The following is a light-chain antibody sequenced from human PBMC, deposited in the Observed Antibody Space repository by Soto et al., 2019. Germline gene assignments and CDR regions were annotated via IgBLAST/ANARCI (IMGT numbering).Light chain of an antibody. CDR1: QSVSSN. CDR3: QQYNNLPS. V-gene: IGKV3-15*01. CDR2: GAS. J-gene: IGKJ3*01. Sequence: EIVMTQSPATLSVSPGERATLSCRASQSVSSNLAWYRQKPGQAPMLLIYGASTRATGIPARFSGSGSGTEFTLTISSLQSEDFAGYYCQQYNNLPSFGPGTKVDIK.